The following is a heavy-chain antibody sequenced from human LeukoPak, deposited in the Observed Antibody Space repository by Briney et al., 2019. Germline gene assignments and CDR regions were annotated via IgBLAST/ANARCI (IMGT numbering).Heavy chain of an antibody. V-gene: IGHV3-33*03. CDR3: ASGNDSDY. D-gene: IGHD1-1*01. J-gene: IGHJ4*02. CDR2: IWFDGSTK. Sequence: GGSLRLSCAASGFSFKDTGMHWVRQAPGKGPEWLTIIWFDGSTKYYADSVKGRFTVSRDNAKNSLSLQMNSLRVEDTAVYYCASGNDSDYWGQGTLVTVSS. CDR1: GFSFKDTG.